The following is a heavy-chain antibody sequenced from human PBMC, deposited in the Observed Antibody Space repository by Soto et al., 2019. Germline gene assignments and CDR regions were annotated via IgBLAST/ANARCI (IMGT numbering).Heavy chain of an antibody. CDR2: INPRTGFT. V-gene: IGHV1-2*02. CDR3: ARELRSLASPLDF. CDR1: GYMFTDYY. Sequence: VHLVQSATEVKKPGASVKVSCKASGYMFTDYYIYWVRQAPGHGLEWVGWINPRTGFTNYAQKFQVRVTMTRDTSTDTVYLELSGLRSADTAVYFCARELRSLASPLDFWGQGTMVTVSS. J-gene: IGHJ4*02. D-gene: IGHD1-26*01.